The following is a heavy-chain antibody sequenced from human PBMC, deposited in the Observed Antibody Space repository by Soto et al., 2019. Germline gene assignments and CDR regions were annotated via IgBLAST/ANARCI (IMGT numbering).Heavy chain of an antibody. J-gene: IGHJ3*02. V-gene: IGHV3-13*01. CDR3: ARARGSSWAFDI. D-gene: IGHD6-13*01. Sequence: GGSLRLSCAASGFTFSSYDMHWVRQATGKGLEWVSAIGTAGDTYYPGSVKGRFTISRENAKNSLYLQMNSLGAGDTAVYYCARARGSSWAFDIWGQGTMVTVSS. CDR1: GFTFSSYD. CDR2: IGTAGDT.